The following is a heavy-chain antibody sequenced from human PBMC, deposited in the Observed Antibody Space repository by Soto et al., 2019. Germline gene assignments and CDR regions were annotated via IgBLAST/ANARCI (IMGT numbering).Heavy chain of an antibody. CDR3: ARDEEQLVRSSFYYCYMDV. J-gene: IGHJ6*03. D-gene: IGHD6-6*01. Sequence: EVQLVESGGGLVKPGGSLRLSCAASGFTFSSYSMNWVRQAPGKGLEWVSSISSSSSYIYYADSVKGRFTISRDNAKNSLYLQMNSLRAEDTAVYYCARDEEQLVRSSFYYCYMDVWGKGTTVTVSS. CDR1: GFTFSSYS. V-gene: IGHV3-21*01. CDR2: ISSSSSYI.